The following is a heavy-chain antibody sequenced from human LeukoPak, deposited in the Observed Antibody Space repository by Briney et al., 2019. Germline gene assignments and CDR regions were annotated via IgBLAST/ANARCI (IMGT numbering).Heavy chain of an antibody. D-gene: IGHD5-12*01. J-gene: IGHJ4*02. CDR3: ARGSIVATTIDY. Sequence: ASVKVSCKASGYTFTKNAMNWVRQAPGQGLEWMGWVSTYNGDTKYAQNFQGRVTMTTDTSTSTAYMELRSLRSDDTAVYYCARGSIVATTIDYWGQGTLVTVSS. CDR2: VSTYNGDT. V-gene: IGHV1-18*01. CDR1: GYTFTKNA.